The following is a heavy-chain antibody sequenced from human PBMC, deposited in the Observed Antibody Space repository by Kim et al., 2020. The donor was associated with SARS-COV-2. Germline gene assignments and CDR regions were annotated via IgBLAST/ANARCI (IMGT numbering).Heavy chain of an antibody. CDR3: ARAYVAAGSPFDY. V-gene: IGHV4-34*01. D-gene: IGHD6-13*01. J-gene: IGHJ4*02. CDR1: GGSFSGYY. CDR2: INHSGST. Sequence: SETLSLTCAVYGGSFSGYYWSWIRQPPGKGLEWIGEINHSGSTNYNPSLKSRVTISVDTSKNQFSLKLSSVTAADTAVYYCARAYVAAGSPFDYWGQGTLVTVSS.